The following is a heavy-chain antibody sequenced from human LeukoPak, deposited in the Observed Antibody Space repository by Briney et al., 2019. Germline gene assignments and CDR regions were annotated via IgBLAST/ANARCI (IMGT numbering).Heavy chain of an antibody. CDR1: GFTFSSYA. V-gene: IGHV3-30-3*01. Sequence: GGSLRLSCAASGFTFSSYAMHWVRQAPGKGLEWVAVISYDGSNKYYADSVKGRFTISRDNSKNTLNLQMNSLRAEDTAVYYCARDSAGDYWGQGTLVTVSS. J-gene: IGHJ4*02. CDR2: ISYDGSNK. D-gene: IGHD3-10*01. CDR3: ARDSAGDY.